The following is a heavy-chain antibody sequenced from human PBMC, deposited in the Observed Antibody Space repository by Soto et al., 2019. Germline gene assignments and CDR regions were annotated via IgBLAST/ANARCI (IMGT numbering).Heavy chain of an antibody. Sequence: PSETLSLTCTVSGGSISSYFWSWIRQPPGKGLEWIGYIYYSGSTNYNPSLKSRVTISVDTSKDQLSLKLSSVTAADTAVYYCARVGYCGGDCSFPDYWGQVTLVTVS. CDR1: GGSISSYF. CDR2: IYYSGST. CDR3: ARVGYCGGDCSFPDY. D-gene: IGHD2-21*02. J-gene: IGHJ4*02. V-gene: IGHV4-59*01.